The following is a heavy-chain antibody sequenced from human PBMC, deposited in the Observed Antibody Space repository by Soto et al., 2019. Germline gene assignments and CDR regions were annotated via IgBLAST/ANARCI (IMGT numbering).Heavy chain of an antibody. CDR1: GYSFSNHW. Sequence: EVQLVQSGAEVKKPGQSLTISCNGSGYSFSNHWIIWVRQMPGKGLEWMGNIDPSDSYIKYSPSFQGHVTISADKSISTAYLQWSSLEASDTAVYFCARRDCSSSSCYLQYYYGMDVWGQGTTVTVSS. J-gene: IGHJ6*02. D-gene: IGHD2-15*01. V-gene: IGHV5-10-1*03. CDR3: ARRDCSSSSCYLQYYYGMDV. CDR2: IDPSDSYI.